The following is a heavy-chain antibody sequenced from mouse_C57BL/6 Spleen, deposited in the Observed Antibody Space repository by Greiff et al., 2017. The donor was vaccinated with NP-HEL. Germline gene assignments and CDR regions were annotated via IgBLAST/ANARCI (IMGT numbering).Heavy chain of an antibody. J-gene: IGHJ4*01. V-gene: IGHV2-6-1*01. D-gene: IGHD1-1*01. CDR3: ARHTYYYGSDYAMDY. Sequence: VKLVESGPGLVAPSQSLSITCTVSGFSLTSSGVHWVRQPPGKGLEWLVVIWSDGSTTYNSALKSRLSISKDNSKSQVFLKMNSLQTDDTAMYYCARHTYYYGSDYAMDYWGQGTSVTVSS. CDR2: IWSDGST. CDR1: GFSLTSSG.